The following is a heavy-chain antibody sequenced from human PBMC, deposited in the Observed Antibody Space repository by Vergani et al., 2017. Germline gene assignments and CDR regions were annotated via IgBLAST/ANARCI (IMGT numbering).Heavy chain of an antibody. J-gene: IGHJ4*02. CDR2: IVVASGNT. V-gene: IGHV1-58*01. CDR1: GFTFTSSA. Sequence: QMQLVQSGPEVKKPGTSVKVSCKASGFTFTSSAVQWVRQARGQRLEWIGWIVVASGNTNYEQKFQERVTITRDLSTSTAYMELSSLRSEDTAVYYCAADEYYDDSSGYYFGGTLGYWGQGTLVTVSS. CDR3: AADEYYDDSSGYYFGGTLGY. D-gene: IGHD3-22*01.